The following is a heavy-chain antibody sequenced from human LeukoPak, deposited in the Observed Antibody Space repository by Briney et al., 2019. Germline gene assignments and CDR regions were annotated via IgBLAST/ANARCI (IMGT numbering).Heavy chain of an antibody. V-gene: IGHV3-74*01. CDR1: GFTLSSNW. CDR3: ATVFDY. Sequence: GGSLTLSCAVSGFTLSSNWMHWVRHAPGKGLEWVSRMDDEGSGTSYADSVKGRFTISRDNAKNTVYLQMNSLRVEDSAVYYCATVFDYWGQGTLVTVSS. CDR2: MDDEGSGT. J-gene: IGHJ4*02.